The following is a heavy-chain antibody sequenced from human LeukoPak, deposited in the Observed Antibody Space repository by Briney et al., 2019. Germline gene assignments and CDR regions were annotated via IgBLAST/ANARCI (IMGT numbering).Heavy chain of an antibody. CDR3: ARDRVVITGDYFDY. CDR2: ISSSGSTI. CDR1: GFTFSDYY. V-gene: IGHV3-11*01. J-gene: IGHJ4*02. D-gene: IGHD3-22*01. Sequence: GGSLRLSCAASGFTFSDYYMSWIRQAPGKGLGWVSYISSSGSTIYYADSVKGRFTISRDNAKNSLYLQMNSLRAEDTAVYYCARDRVVITGDYFDYWGQGTLVTVSS.